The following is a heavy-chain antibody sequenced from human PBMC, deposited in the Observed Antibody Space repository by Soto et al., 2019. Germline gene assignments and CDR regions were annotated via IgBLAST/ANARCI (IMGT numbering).Heavy chain of an antibody. J-gene: IGHJ4*02. CDR1: GYTLTELS. CDR3: ATVAYYYDSSGSPGSLDY. D-gene: IGHD3-22*01. Sequence: ASVKVSCKVSGYTLTELSMHWVRQAPGKGLEWMGGFDPEDGETIYAQKFQGRVTMTEDTSTDTAYMELSSLRSEDTAVYYCATVAYYYDSSGSPGSLDYWGQGTLVTVSS. V-gene: IGHV1-24*01. CDR2: FDPEDGET.